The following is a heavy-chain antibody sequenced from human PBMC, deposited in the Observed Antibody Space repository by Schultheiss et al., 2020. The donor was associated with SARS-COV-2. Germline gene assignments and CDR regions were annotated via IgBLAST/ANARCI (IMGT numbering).Heavy chain of an antibody. D-gene: IGHD3-16*01. J-gene: IGHJ4*02. CDR1: GFKFSKYS. Sequence: GESLKISCAVSGFKFSKYSMNWVRQAPGKGLEWVSVISGSGATIYYADSVKGRFTIFRDNSESTVYLQMNSLRADDTAVYFCARRSGGSKDSWGQGTLVTVSS. CDR2: ISGSGATI. V-gene: IGHV3-23*01. CDR3: ARRSGGSKDS.